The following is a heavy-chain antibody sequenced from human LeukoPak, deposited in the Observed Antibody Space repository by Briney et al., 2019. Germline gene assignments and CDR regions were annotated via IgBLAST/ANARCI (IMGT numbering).Heavy chain of an antibody. D-gene: IGHD5-24*01. V-gene: IGHV3-30*02. Sequence: PGGSLRLSCAASGFTFSNYGMHWVRQAPGKGLEWVAFIRSDGGDKYYADSVKGRFTISRDISKNTLYLQMSSLRPEDTAVYYCVRLTATEISTLDYWGQGTLVTVSS. CDR2: IRSDGGDK. CDR1: GFTFSNYG. CDR3: VRLTATEISTLDY. J-gene: IGHJ4*02.